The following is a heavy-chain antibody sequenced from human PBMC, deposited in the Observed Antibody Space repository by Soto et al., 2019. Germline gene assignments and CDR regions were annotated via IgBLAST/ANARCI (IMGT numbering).Heavy chain of an antibody. J-gene: IGHJ3*02. CDR2: ISSSSSYI. V-gene: IGHV3-21*01. CDR1: GFTFSSYS. Sequence: EVQLVESGGGLVKPGGSLRLSCAASGFTFSSYSMNWVRQAPGKGLEWVSSISSSSSYIYYADSVKGRFTISRDNAKNSLCLQMNSLRAEDTAVYYCARDRAYYDFWSGYYRNAFDIWGQGTMVTVSS. D-gene: IGHD3-3*01. CDR3: ARDRAYYDFWSGYYRNAFDI.